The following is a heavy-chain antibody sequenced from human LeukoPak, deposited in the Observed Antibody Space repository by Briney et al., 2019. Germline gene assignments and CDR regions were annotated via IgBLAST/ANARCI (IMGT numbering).Heavy chain of an antibody. Sequence: EGSLRLSCAASGFTFNTFNMNWVRQAPGKGLEWVSSITSGGDYIYYADSVKGRFTTPRDNAKNSLSLQLNSLRVEDTAVYYCARGHYDVLAASYKWTPDYWGQGTLVTVSS. CDR3: ARGHYDVLAASYKWTPDY. V-gene: IGHV3-21*01. CDR2: ITSGGDYI. D-gene: IGHD3-9*01. CDR1: GFTFNTFN. J-gene: IGHJ4*02.